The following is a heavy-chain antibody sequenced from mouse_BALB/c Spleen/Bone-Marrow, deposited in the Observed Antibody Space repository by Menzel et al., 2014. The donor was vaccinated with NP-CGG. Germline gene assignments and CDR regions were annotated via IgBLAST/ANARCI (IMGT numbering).Heavy chain of an antibody. CDR3: TREKVGDFDY. CDR1: GFTFTDYD. J-gene: IGHJ2*01. Sequence: LVESGAELVRPGASVKLSCKALGFTFTDYDMHWVKQTPVHGLEWIGTIHPGSGGTAYNQKLKGKATLTADKSSSTAYMELSSLTSEDSAVYYCTREKVGDFDYWGQGTTLTVSS. V-gene: IGHV1-15*01. CDR2: IHPGSGGT.